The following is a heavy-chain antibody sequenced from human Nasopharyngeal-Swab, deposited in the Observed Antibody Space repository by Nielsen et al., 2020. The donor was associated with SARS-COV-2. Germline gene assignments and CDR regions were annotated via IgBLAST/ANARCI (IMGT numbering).Heavy chain of an antibody. D-gene: IGHD6-13*01. CDR1: GYSFTSYW. V-gene: IGHV5-51*01. J-gene: IGHJ1*01. Sequence: KVSCKGSGYSFTSYWIGWVRQMPGKGLEWMGIIYPGDSDTRYSPSFQGQVTISADKSISTAYLQWSSLKASDTAMYYCARLRSSSWYDPGDFQHWGQGPLVTVSS. CDR3: ARLRSSSWYDPGDFQH. CDR2: IYPGDSDT.